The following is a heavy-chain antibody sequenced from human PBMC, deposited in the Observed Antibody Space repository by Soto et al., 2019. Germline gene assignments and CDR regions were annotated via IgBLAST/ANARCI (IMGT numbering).Heavy chain of an antibody. D-gene: IGHD3-9*01. Sequence: SETLSLTCTVSGGSISSGGYYWSWIRQHPGKGLEWIGYIYYSGSTYYNPSLKSRVTISVDTSKNQFSLKLSSVTAADTAVYYCAIRAYYDILTGYLYFDYWAQGTLVTVSS. CDR1: GGSISSGGYY. CDR2: IYYSGST. V-gene: IGHV4-31*03. J-gene: IGHJ4*02. CDR3: AIRAYYDILTGYLYFDY.